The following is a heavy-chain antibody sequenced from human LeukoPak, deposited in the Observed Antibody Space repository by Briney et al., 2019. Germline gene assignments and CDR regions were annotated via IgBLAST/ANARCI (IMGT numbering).Heavy chain of an antibody. V-gene: IGHV1-8*01. CDR1: GYTFTSYD. J-gene: IGHJ5*02. D-gene: IGHD3-3*01. Sequence: GASVKVSCKASGYTFTSYDINWVRQATGQGLEWMGWMNPNSGNTGYAQKFQGRVTMTRNTSISTAYMELSSLRSEDTAVYYCARGQASITIFGVVTDNWFDRWAQGTLVTVSS. CDR3: ARGQASITIFGVVTDNWFDR. CDR2: MNPNSGNT.